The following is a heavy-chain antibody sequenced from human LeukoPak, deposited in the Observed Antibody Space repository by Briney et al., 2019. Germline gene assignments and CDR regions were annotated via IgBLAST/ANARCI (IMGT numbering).Heavy chain of an antibody. CDR1: GGSFSGYH. CDR2: INHSGST. J-gene: IGHJ4*02. V-gene: IGHV4-34*01. Sequence: PSETLSLTCAVYGGSFSGYHWSWIRQPPGKGLEWIGEINHSGSTNYNPSLKSRVTISVDTSKNQLSLKLSSVTAADTAVYYCARHVYKGSGSYRPIDYWGQGTLVTVSS. D-gene: IGHD3-10*01. CDR3: ARHVYKGSGSYRPIDY.